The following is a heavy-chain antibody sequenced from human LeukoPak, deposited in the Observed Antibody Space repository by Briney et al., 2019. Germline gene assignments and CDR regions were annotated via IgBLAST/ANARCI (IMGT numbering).Heavy chain of an antibody. V-gene: IGHV3-66*01. CDR3: AGEGSRQAAGTGYYYAMDV. Sequence: GGSLRLSCAASGFTFDDYAMHWVHQAPGKGLEWVSVIYGGGSTYYADSVRGRFTISRDNSKNTLYLQMNSLRAEDTAVYYCAGEGSRQAAGTGYYYAMDVWGQGTTVTVSS. CDR1: GFTFDDYA. CDR2: IYGGGST. D-gene: IGHD6-13*01. J-gene: IGHJ6*02.